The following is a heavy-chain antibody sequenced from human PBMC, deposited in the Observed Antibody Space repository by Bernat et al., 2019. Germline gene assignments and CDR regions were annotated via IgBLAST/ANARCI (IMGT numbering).Heavy chain of an antibody. Sequence: EVQLSESGGGLSEPGGPLRLACKISGFIFKNYAMSWVRQAPGKGLVWVLSISGSGATTYSADSVKGRFTVSRDNSNRTLYLQMDSLRAEDTAIYYCAKDPDKMPDDPGTTFDYWGQGTLVTVS. J-gene: IGHJ4*02. V-gene: IGHV3-23*01. D-gene: IGHD1-14*01. CDR1: GFIFKNYA. CDR2: ISGSGATT. CDR3: AKDPDKMPDDPGTTFDY.